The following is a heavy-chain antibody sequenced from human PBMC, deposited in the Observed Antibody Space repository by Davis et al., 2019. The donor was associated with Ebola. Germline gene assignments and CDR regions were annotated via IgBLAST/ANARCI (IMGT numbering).Heavy chain of an antibody. CDR3: ARGLTWPLDY. J-gene: IGHJ4*02. CDR2: TYYRSKWSN. CDR1: GDSVSSHSAA. Sequence: SQTLSLTCAISGDSVSSHSAAWNWIRQSPSCGLEWQGRTYYRSKWSNDYAVSVKSRITFNADTSKNQFSLQLNSVTPEDTAVYYCARGLTWPLDYWGQGTLVTVSS. V-gene: IGHV6-1*01.